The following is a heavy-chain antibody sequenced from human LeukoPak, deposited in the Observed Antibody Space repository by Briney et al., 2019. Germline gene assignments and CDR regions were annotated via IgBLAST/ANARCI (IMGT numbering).Heavy chain of an antibody. CDR2: INTDGSST. Sequence: PGGSLRLSCAASGFTFSSYWMHWVRQAPGKGLVWVSRINTDGSSTSYADSVKGRFTISRDNAKNTLYLQMNSLRAEDTAVYYCARDHQDEYGDYAYNWFDPWGQGTLVTVSS. CDR3: ARDHQDEYGDYAYNWFDP. J-gene: IGHJ5*02. CDR1: GFTFSSYW. V-gene: IGHV3-74*01. D-gene: IGHD4-17*01.